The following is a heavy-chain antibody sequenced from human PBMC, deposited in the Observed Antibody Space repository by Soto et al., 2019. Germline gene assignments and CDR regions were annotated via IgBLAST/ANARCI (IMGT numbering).Heavy chain of an antibody. J-gene: IGHJ4*02. CDR2: IRSKANSYAT. Sequence: GGSLRLSCAASGFTFSGSGIHWVRQASGKGLEWVGRIRSKANSYATAYTASVKGRFTISRDDSKNTAYLQMNSLKTEDTAVYYCTGLDFRSSSNNFDYWGQGTLVTV. V-gene: IGHV3-73*01. CDR3: TGLDFRSSSNNFDY. D-gene: IGHD6-6*01. CDR1: GFTFSGSG.